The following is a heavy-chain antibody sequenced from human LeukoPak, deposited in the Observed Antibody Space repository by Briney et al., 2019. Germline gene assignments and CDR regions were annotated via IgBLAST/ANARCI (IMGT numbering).Heavy chain of an antibody. Sequence: SVKVSCKASGGTFSSYAISWVRQAPGQGLEWMGRIIPILGIANYAQKFQGRVTITADKSTSTAYMELSSLRSEDTAVYYCARDLGESNYDILTGYPEEYYFDYWGQGTLVTVSS. CDR2: IIPILGIA. V-gene: IGHV1-69*04. J-gene: IGHJ4*02. CDR3: ARDLGESNYDILTGYPEEYYFDY. D-gene: IGHD3-9*01. CDR1: GGTFSSYA.